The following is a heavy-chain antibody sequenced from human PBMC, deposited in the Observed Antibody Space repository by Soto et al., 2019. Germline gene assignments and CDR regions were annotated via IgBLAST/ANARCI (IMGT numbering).Heavy chain of an antibody. D-gene: IGHD5-18*01. J-gene: IGHJ6*02. Sequence: SETLSLTCTVSGGSISRYYWSWIRQPPGKGLEWIGYIYYSGSTNYNPSLKSRVTISVDTSKNQFSLKLSSVTAADTAVYYCARDRSGYSYRGGYYYYGMDVWGQGTTVTVSS. CDR3: ARDRSGYSYRGGYYYYGMDV. CDR1: GGSISRYY. CDR2: IYYSGST. V-gene: IGHV4-59*01.